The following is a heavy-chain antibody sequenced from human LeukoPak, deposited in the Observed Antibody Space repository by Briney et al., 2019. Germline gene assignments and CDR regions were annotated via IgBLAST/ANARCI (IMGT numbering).Heavy chain of an antibody. V-gene: IGHV4-34*01. CDR2: INHSGST. CDR1: GGSFSGYY. J-gene: IGHJ4*02. CDR3: AREDYSNYYFDY. D-gene: IGHD4-11*01. Sequence: SETLSLTCAVYGGSFSGYYWSWIRQPPGKGLEWIGEINHSGSTNYNPSLKSRVTISVDTSKSQFSLKLSSVTAADTAVYYCAREDYSNYYFDYWGQGTLVTVSS.